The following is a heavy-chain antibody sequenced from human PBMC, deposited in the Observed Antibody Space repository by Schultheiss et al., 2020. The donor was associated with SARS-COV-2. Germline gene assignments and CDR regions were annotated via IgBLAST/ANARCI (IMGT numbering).Heavy chain of an antibody. CDR3: ARGGSLVLMVYALYYFDY. D-gene: IGHD2-8*01. J-gene: IGHJ4*02. V-gene: IGHV3-7*03. CDR1: GFTFSSYS. Sequence: GGSLRLSCAASGFTFSSYSMNWVRQAPGKGLEWVANIKQDGSEKYYVDSVKGRFTISRDNAKNSLYLQMNSLRAEDTAVYYCARGGSLVLMVYALYYFDYWGQGTLVTVSS. CDR2: IKQDGSEK.